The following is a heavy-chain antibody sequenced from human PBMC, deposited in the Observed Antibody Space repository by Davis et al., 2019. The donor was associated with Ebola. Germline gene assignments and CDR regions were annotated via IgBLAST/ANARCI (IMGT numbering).Heavy chain of an antibody. D-gene: IGHD3-16*01. Sequence: GESLKISCAASGFTFSSYSMNWVRQAPGKGLEWVSSISSSSSYIYYADSVKGRFTISRDNARSTLYLQMHSLTVEDTGVYYCARSDGALDYWGQGTLVTVSS. CDR1: GFTFSSYS. CDR2: ISSSSSYI. CDR3: ARSDGALDY. J-gene: IGHJ4*02. V-gene: IGHV3-21*01.